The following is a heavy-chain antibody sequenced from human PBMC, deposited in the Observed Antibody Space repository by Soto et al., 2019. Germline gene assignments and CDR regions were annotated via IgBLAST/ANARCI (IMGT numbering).Heavy chain of an antibody. D-gene: IGHD5-18*01. V-gene: IGHV5-51*01. CDR1: GYSFTSYW. J-gene: IGHJ6*02. CDR2: IYPGDSDT. Sequence: XXSLRIAYKGSGYSFTSYWIRWVLQMPGKGLEWMGIIYPGDSDTRYSPSFQGQVTISADKSISTAYLQWSSLKDSDTAMYYCARRGYSYAFRGMDVWGQGTTVTGSS. CDR3: ARRGYSYAFRGMDV.